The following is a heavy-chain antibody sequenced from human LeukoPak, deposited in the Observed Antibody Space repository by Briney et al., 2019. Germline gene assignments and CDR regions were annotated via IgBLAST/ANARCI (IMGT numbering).Heavy chain of an antibody. D-gene: IGHD3-22*01. CDR2: INPSGGST. J-gene: IGHJ3*02. CDR1: GYTFTSYY. CDR3: ARVNYYDSSGYSDDAFDI. Sequence: ASVNVSCKASGYTFTSYYMHWVRQAPGQGLEWMGIINPSGGSTSYAQKFQGRVTMTRDTSTSTVYMELSSLRSEDTAVYYCARVNYYDSSGYSDDAFDIWGQGTMVTVSS. V-gene: IGHV1-46*01.